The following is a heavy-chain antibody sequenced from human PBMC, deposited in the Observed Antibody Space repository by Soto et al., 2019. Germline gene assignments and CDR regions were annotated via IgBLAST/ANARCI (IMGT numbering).Heavy chain of an antibody. D-gene: IGHD3-10*01. Sequence: ASVKVSCKASGYTFTGYYMHWVRQAPGQGLEWMGWINPNSGGTNYAQKFQSRVTMTRDTSISTAYMELSRLRSDDTAVYYCARAEGVAMVRGVIFGIGYYYGMDVWGQGTTVTVSS. J-gene: IGHJ6*02. CDR2: INPNSGGT. V-gene: IGHV1-2*02. CDR3: ARAEGVAMVRGVIFGIGYYYGMDV. CDR1: GYTFTGYY.